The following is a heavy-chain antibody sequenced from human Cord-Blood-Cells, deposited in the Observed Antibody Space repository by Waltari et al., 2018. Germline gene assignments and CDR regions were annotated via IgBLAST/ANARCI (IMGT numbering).Heavy chain of an antibody. J-gene: IGHJ4*02. D-gene: IGHD3-9*01. CDR1: GYTITGHY. V-gene: IGHV1-2*04. CDR3: ARSYDILTGYFDY. Sequence: QVQLVQSGTEVKKPGASVMVSCKASGYTITGHYMHWVGQAPGQGLEWMGWINPNSGGTNYAQKFQGWVTMTRDTSISTAYMELSRLRSDDTAVYYCARSYDILTGYFDYWGQGTLVTVSS. CDR2: INPNSGGT.